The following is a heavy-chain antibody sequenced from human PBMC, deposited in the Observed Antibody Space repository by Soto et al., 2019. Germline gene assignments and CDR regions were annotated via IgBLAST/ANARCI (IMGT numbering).Heavy chain of an antibody. CDR3: ARDRYGLLLQYYFDH. D-gene: IGHD2-15*01. CDR2: ISSSSSTI. CDR1: GFTFSSYS. Sequence: PGGSLRLSCAASGFTFSSYSMNWVRQAPGKGLEWVSYISSSSSTIYYADSVKGRFTISRDNAKNSLYLQMNSLRAEDTAVYYCARDRYGLLLQYYFDHWGQGTLVTVSS. J-gene: IGHJ4*02. V-gene: IGHV3-48*01.